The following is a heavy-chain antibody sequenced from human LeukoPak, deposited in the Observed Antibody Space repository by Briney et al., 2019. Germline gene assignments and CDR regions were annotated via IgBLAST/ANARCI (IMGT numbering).Heavy chain of an antibody. V-gene: IGHV4-4*02. CDR2: VHLNGNT. Sequence: SGTLSLTCGVSGGSVTSTNWWTWIRQPPGKGLEWIGGVHLNGNTNYNPSLYGRVTMSVDKSENHVSLKLTTLTASDTAVYYCAREGGPYRPLDYSGQGTLVTVTS. CDR1: GGSVTSTNW. D-gene: IGHD6-25*01. J-gene: IGHJ4*02. CDR3: AREGGPYRPLDY.